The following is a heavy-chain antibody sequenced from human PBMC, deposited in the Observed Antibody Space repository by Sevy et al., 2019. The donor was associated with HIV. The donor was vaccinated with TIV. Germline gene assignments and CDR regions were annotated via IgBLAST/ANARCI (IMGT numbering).Heavy chain of an antibody. Sequence: GGSLRLSCAASGFTFSNYGMHWVRQAPGKGLEWVAVIWYDGSYKYYADSVKGRFTISRDNTKSTLYLQMNSLRAEDTAVYYCARGRIAVAVLWGQGTLVTVSS. V-gene: IGHV3-33*01. D-gene: IGHD6-19*01. J-gene: IGHJ4*02. CDR1: GFTFSNYG. CDR3: ARGRIAVAVL. CDR2: IWYDGSYK.